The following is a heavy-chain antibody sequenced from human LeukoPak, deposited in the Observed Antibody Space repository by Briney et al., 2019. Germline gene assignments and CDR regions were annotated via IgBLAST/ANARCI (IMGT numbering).Heavy chain of an antibody. CDR2: MYFSGRS. CDR3: ARAHQLPNYYYGMDV. V-gene: IGHV4-59*01. Sequence: SETLSLTCSVSGGSISSYYWNWIRQPPGKGLEWIGEMYFSGRSNYNPSLKSRVTISVDTSKNLSSLKLSSVTAADTAVYYCARAHQLPNYYYGMDVWGPGTTVTVSS. D-gene: IGHD2-2*01. CDR1: GGSISSYY. J-gene: IGHJ6*02.